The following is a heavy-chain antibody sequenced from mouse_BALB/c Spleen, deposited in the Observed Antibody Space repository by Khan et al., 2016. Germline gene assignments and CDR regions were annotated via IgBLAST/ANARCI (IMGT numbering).Heavy chain of an antibody. J-gene: IGHJ3*01. Sequence: QIQLVQSGPELKKPGETVKISCKASGFTFTNYGMNWVKQAPGKGLKWMGWINTYTGEPTYADEFKGRFVFSLETSASTAYLQINNLKKEDTATXFCARMMLTRRWFAYWGQGTLVTVSA. CDR3: ARMMLTRRWFAY. D-gene: IGHD2-3*01. V-gene: IGHV9-3-1*01. CDR1: GFTFTNYG. CDR2: INTYTGEP.